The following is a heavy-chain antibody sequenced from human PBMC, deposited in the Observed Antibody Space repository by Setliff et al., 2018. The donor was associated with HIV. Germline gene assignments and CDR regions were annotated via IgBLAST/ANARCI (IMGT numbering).Heavy chain of an antibody. V-gene: IGHV4-59*08. D-gene: IGHD3-10*01. J-gene: IGHJ5*02. CDR2: IYYSGST. Sequence: SETLSLTCTVSGGSIINYFWSWIRLPPGKRLEWIGYIYYSGSTDYNPSLKSRVTISVDTSKNRFSLTLRSVTAADTAVYYCARTRSGTYYGEMNWFDPWGQGILVTVS. CDR3: ARTRSGTYYGEMNWFDP. CDR1: GGSIINYF.